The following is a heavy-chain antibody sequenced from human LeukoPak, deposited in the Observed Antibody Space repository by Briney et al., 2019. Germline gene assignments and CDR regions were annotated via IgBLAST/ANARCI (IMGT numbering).Heavy chain of an antibody. J-gene: IGHJ5*02. D-gene: IGHD7-27*01. CDR2: ISAYNGNT. V-gene: IGHV1-18*01. Sequence: AASVKVSCKASGYTFTSYGISWVRQAAGQGLEWMGWISAYNGNTNYAQKLQGRVTMTTDTSTSTAYMELRSLRSDDTAVYYCATDGVPGEDWFDPWGQGTLVTVSS. CDR3: ATDGVPGEDWFDP. CDR1: GYTFTSYG.